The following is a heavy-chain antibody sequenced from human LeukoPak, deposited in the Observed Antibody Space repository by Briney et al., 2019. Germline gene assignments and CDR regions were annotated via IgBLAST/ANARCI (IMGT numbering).Heavy chain of an antibody. CDR2: IIPIFGTA. V-gene: IGHV1-69*13. J-gene: IGHJ6*02. D-gene: IGHD2-21*01. CDR1: GGTFSSYA. CDR3: ATGAAIRSYYYGMDV. Sequence: SVKVSCKASGGTFSSYAISWVRQAPGQGLEWMGGIIPIFGTANYAQKFQGRVTITADESTSTAYMELSSLRSEDTAVYYCATGAAIRSYYYGMDVWGQGTTVTVSS.